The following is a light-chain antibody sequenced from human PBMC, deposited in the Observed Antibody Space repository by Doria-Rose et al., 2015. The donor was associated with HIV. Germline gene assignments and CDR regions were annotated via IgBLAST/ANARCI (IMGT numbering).Light chain of an antibody. J-gene: IGKJ1*01. V-gene: IGKV4-1*01. CDR3: HQHYTTPAT. CDR2: WAS. CDR1: QSVLYSSNNKNF. Sequence: IVMTQSPDSLAVSLGERATINCKSSQSVLYSSNNKNFLAWYQQKPGQPPKLLIYWASTRESGVPARFSGSGSGTSFSLTISSLQAEDVAAYYCHQHYTTPATFGQGTKVEIK.